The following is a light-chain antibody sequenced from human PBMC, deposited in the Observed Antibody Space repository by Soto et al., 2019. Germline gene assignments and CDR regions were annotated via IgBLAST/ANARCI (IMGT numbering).Light chain of an antibody. Sequence: EIVLTQSPGTLSLSPGEGATLSCRASPSVSSSSLAWYQHKPGQAPRLLIYGASVRATGIPDRFSGSGSGTDFTLTISRLEPEDLAMYYCQQYGSSPLTFGGGTKV. J-gene: IGKJ4*01. CDR1: PSVSSSS. V-gene: IGKV3-20*01. CDR2: GAS. CDR3: QQYGSSPLT.